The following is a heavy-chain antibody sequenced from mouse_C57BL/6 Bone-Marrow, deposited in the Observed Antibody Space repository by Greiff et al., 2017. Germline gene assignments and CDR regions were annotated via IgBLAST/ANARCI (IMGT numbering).Heavy chain of an antibody. CDR1: GFTFSDFY. D-gene: IGHD4-1*01. Sequence: EVKLMESGGGLVQSGRSLRLSCATSGFTFSDFYMEWVRQAPGKGLEWIAASRNKANDYTTEYSASVKGRFIVSRDTSQSILYLQMNALRAEDTAIYYCARVTGTWFAYWGQGTLVTVSA. J-gene: IGHJ3*01. V-gene: IGHV7-1*01. CDR3: ARVTGTWFAY. CDR2: SRNKANDYTT.